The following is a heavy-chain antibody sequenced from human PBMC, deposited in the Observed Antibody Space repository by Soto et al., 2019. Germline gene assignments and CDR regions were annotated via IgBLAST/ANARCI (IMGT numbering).Heavy chain of an antibody. V-gene: IGHV4-59*01. CDR1: GGSISSYY. J-gene: IGHJ4*02. Sequence: SETLSLTCTVSGGSISSYYWSWIRQPPGKGLEWIGYIYYSGSTNYNPSLKSRVTISVDTSKNQFSLKLSSVTAADTAVYYCARDAKVRGVGTFDYWGQGTLVTVSS. CDR2: IYYSGST. CDR3: ARDAKVRGVGTFDY. D-gene: IGHD3-10*01.